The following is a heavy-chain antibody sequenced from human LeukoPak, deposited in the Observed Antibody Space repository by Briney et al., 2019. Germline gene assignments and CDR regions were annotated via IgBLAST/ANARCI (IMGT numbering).Heavy chain of an antibody. D-gene: IGHD6-13*01. CDR3: ARSIAAADPWDY. CDR2: IDPSGGST. V-gene: IGHV1-46*01. J-gene: IGHJ4*02. CDR1: GYTFTSYY. Sequence: ASVKVSCKASGYTFTSYYMHWMRQAPGQGLEWMGIIDPSGGSTSYAQKFQGRVTMTRDTSTSTVYMELSSLRSEDTAVYYCARSIAAADPWDYWGQGTLVTVSS.